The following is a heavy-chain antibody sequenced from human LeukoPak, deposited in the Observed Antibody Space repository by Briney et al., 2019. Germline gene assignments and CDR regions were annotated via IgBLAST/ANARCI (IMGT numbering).Heavy chain of an antibody. D-gene: IGHD4-23*01. CDR3: ARGNYGGDY. V-gene: IGHV1-46*01. CDR2: INPSGGST. CDR1: GYTFTSYG. Sequence: GASVKVSCKASGYTFTSYGISWVRQAPGQGLEWMGIINPSGGSTSYAQKFQGRVTMTRDTSTSTVYMELSSLRPEDTAVYYCARGNYGGDYWGQGTLVTVSS. J-gene: IGHJ4*02.